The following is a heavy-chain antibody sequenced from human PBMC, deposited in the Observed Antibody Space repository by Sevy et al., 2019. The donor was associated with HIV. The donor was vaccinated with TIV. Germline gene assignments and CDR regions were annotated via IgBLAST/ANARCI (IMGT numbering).Heavy chain of an antibody. CDR1: GFTFRSFS. Sequence: GGSLRLSCVASGFTFRSFSMHWVRQAPGKGLEWVAAIWYDGRTERYADSVQGRFTISRDNSKKTLHLQMNSLRAEDTALYYCARDAARVIVPTAGFDSWGKGTLVTVSS. J-gene: IGHJ5*01. CDR2: IWYDGRTE. CDR3: ARDAARVIVPTAGFDS. D-gene: IGHD1-1*01. V-gene: IGHV3-33*01.